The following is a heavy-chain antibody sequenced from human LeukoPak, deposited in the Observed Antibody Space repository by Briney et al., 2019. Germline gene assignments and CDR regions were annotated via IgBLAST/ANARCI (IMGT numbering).Heavy chain of an antibody. V-gene: IGHV4-4*07. CDR1: VGSTSVYY. J-gene: IGHJ4*02. D-gene: IGHD3-10*01. Sequence: ETLSLSRAVSVGSTSVYYSSWIRQPAGKGLWRIGRSYTTESTNYNPAHNSRITMSLDTSKHQFSLKLSSVTAADTAMYYCARDEGMGPMDPPPLDYWGQGTLVTVSS. CDR2: SYTTEST. CDR3: ARDEGMGPMDPPPLDY.